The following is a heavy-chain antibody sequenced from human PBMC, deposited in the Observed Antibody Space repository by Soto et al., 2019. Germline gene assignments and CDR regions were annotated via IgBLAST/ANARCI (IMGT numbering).Heavy chain of an antibody. CDR1: GVSISNSSYY. V-gene: IGHV4-39*01. CDR2: IYYSGVT. CDR3: ARHGSN. Sequence: KTSETLSLTCTVSGVSISNSSYYWGWIRRPPGKGLEWIGTIYYSGVTYYNPSLKSRVTISVDTSKNQFSLELTPVTAADTAVYYCARHGSNWGQGTLVTVSS. J-gene: IGHJ4*02.